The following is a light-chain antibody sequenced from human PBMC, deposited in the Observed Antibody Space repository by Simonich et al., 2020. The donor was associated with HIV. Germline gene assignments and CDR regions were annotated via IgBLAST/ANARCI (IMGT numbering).Light chain of an antibody. CDR1: QSGSSG. J-gene: IGKJ1*01. CDR2: GSS. V-gene: IGKV3-15*01. CDR3: QQYNNWPRT. Sequence: EIVMTQSPATVPVSSGERAPLPCRASQSGSSGLAWDQQKPGQAPRLRIYGSSTRATDIPARISGSGSGTEFTLTISSMQSEDFAVYYCQQYNNWPRTFGQGTKVEIK.